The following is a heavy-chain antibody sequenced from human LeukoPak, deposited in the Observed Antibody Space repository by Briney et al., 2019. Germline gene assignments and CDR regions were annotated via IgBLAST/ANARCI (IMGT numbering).Heavy chain of an antibody. V-gene: IGHV4-30-4*01. Sequence: SETLSLTCTVSGGSISGGDYYWSWIRQPPGKGLEWIGYIYYSGSTYYNPSLKSRVTISVDTSKNQFSLKLSSVTAADTAVYYCARGYPTYYYDSSGSNNSFDPWGQGTLVTVSS. CDR3: ARGYPTYYYDSSGSNNSFDP. D-gene: IGHD3-22*01. CDR2: IYYSGST. CDR1: GGSISGGDYY. J-gene: IGHJ5*02.